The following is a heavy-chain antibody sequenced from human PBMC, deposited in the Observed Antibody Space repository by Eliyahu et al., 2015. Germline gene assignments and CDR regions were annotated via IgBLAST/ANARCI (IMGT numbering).Heavy chain of an antibody. CDR1: GGSFSGYY. Sequence: QVQLQQWGAGLLKPSETLSLTCAVYGGSFSGYYWSWIRQPPGKGLEWIGEINHSGSPNYNPSLKSRVTISVDTSKNQFSLKLSSVTAADTAVYYCARDRITMVRGVSYYYYGMDVWGQGTTVTVSS. J-gene: IGHJ6*02. CDR2: INHSGSP. V-gene: IGHV4-34*01. CDR3: ARDRITMVRGVSYYYYGMDV. D-gene: IGHD3-10*01.